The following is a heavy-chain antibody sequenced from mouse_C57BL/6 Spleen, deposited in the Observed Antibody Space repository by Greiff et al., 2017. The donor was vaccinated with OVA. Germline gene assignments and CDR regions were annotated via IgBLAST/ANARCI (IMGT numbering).Heavy chain of an antibody. CDR3: ARSYGSSFFDY. CDR1: GYTFTSYW. Sequence: QVQLQQPGAELVKPGASVKMSCKASGYTFTSYWLTWVKQRPGQGLEWIGDIYPGRGSTNYNEKFKSKATLTVDTSSSTAYMQLSSLKSEDSAVYYCARSYGSSFFDYWGQGTTLTVSS. J-gene: IGHJ2*01. D-gene: IGHD1-1*01. V-gene: IGHV1-55*01. CDR2: IYPGRGST.